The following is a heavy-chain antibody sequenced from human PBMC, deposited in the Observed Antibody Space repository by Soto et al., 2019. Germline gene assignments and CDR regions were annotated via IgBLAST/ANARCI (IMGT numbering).Heavy chain of an antibody. J-gene: IGHJ4*02. CDR1: GGSFSGYY. D-gene: IGHD2-2*01. CDR2: INHSGST. Sequence: QVQLQQWGAGLLKPSETLSLTCAVYGGSFSGYYWSWIRQPPGKGLELIGEINHSGSTNYNPSLKSRVTISVDTSKNQFSLKLSSVTAADTAVYYCARWGIVVVPAAKRRGDYWGQGTLVTVSS. V-gene: IGHV4-34*01. CDR3: ARWGIVVVPAAKRRGDY.